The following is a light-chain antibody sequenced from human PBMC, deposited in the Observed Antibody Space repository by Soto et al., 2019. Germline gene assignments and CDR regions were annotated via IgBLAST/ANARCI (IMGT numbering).Light chain of an antibody. Sequence: SCGLTQPPSASVVPGQTARITCGRSNIGSESVHWYQQKPGQAPVLVVYDDNDRPSGIPERFSGYNSGNTATLTISRVEAGDEADYYCQVWDSSLIVFGTGTKVTVL. CDR1: NIGSES. J-gene: IGLJ1*01. CDR3: QVWDSSLIV. CDR2: DDN. V-gene: IGLV3-21*02.